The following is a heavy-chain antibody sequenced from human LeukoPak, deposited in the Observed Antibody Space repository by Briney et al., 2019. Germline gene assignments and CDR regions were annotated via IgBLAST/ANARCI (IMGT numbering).Heavy chain of an antibody. CDR2: INPSYGTT. J-gene: IGHJ4*02. CDR3: ARGRVSGSGYYFDY. CDR1: GYTFTSYG. D-gene: IGHD3-3*01. V-gene: IGHV1-46*01. Sequence: ASVKVSCKASGYTFTSYGISWVRQAPGQGLEWMGIINPSYGTTTYAQKFQGRVTMTRDTSTSTVYMELSSLRSDDTAVYYCARGRVSGSGYYFDYWGQGTLVAVSS.